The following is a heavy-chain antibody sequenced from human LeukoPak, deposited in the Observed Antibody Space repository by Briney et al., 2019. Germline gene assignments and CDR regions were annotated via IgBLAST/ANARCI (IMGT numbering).Heavy chain of an antibody. CDR2: IYTSGST. J-gene: IGHJ4*02. CDR3: ARVQEPKDCSSTSCYPDY. V-gene: IGHV4-4*07. Sequence: SETLSLTCTVSGGSISSYYWSWIRQPAGKGLEWIGRIYTSGSTNYNPSLKSRVTMSVDTSKNQFSLKLSSVTAADTAVYYCARVQEPKDCSSTSCYPDYWGQGTLVTVSS. D-gene: IGHD2-2*01. CDR1: GGSISSYY.